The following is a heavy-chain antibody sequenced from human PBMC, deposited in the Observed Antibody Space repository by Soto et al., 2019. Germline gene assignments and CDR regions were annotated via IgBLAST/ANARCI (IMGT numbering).Heavy chain of an antibody. CDR1: GFTFSNYA. V-gene: IGHV3-30*18. CDR3: AKDSSFLRHYFDY. Sequence: QVQLVESGGGEVQPGRSLRLSCAVSGFTFSNYAMHWVRQAPGKGLEWMALISYDGRNKYYADSVNDRFTISRDNSKNTLYLQMNSLGADDTALYYCAKDSSFLRHYFDYWGQGTLVTVSS. J-gene: IGHJ4*02. CDR2: ISYDGRNK. D-gene: IGHD6-6*01.